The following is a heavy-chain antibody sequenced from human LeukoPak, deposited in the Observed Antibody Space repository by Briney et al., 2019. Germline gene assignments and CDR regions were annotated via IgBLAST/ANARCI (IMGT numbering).Heavy chain of an antibody. CDR2: IKDDGSNT. V-gene: IGHV3-7*01. D-gene: IGHD5-12*01. CDR1: GIKLIGRW. Sequence: PGGTLRLSYAASGIKLIGRWMTWVRQAPGKGLEWVANIKDDGSNTYYVDFVKGRFTISRDNAKNSLYLQMTNLRVEDTAVYYCVDLGSSDCGQGTLVTVSS. CDR3: VDLGSSD. J-gene: IGHJ4*02.